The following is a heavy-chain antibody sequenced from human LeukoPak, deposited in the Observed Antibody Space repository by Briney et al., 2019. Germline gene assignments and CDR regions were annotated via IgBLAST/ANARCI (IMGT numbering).Heavy chain of an antibody. CDR1: GASVSRGSYY. J-gene: IGHJ6*02. CDR3: ASSGRDYYGMDV. V-gene: IGHV4-61*01. CDR2: INHSGST. D-gene: IGHD6-19*01. Sequence: SETLSLTCAVSGASVSRGSYYWSWIRQPPGKGLEWIGEINHSGSTNYNPSLKSRVTISVDTSKNQFSLKLSSVTAADTAVYYCASSGRDYYGMDVWGQGTTVTVSS.